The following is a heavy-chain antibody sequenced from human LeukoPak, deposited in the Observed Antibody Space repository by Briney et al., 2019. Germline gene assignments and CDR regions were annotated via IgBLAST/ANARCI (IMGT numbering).Heavy chain of an antibody. CDR2: IFYNGDT. Sequence: SETLSLTCTVSGGSIRNSYWSWIRQPPGKGLEWIEYIFYNGDTNYNPSLKGRVTMSVDTSKNQFSLKVNSVTAADTAVYYCARRAASAIVYYYFYMDVWGKGTTVTVSS. J-gene: IGHJ6*03. CDR3: ARRAASAIVYYYFYMDV. V-gene: IGHV4-59*01. D-gene: IGHD2-2*02. CDR1: GGSIRNSY.